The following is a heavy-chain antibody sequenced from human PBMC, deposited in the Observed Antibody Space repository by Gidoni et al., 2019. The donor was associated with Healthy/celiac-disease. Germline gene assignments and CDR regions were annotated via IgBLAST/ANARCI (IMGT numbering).Heavy chain of an antibody. CDR2: ISGSGGST. Sequence: VQLLESGGGFVQPGGYLRLPCAAYGFTFSSYAMSWVRQAQGKGLEWVSAISGSGGSTYYADSVKGRFTISRDNSKNTLYLQMNSLRAEDTAVYYCAKDKAAVVTALDYWGQGTLVTVSS. CDR1: GFTFSSYA. V-gene: IGHV3-23*01. J-gene: IGHJ4*02. CDR3: AKDKAAVVTALDY. D-gene: IGHD2-21*02.